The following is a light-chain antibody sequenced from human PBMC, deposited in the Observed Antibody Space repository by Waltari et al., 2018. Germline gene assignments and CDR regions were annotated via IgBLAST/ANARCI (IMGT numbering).Light chain of an antibody. Sequence: ETVMTQSPGTLSVSLGEGATLSCRASQSVSTNVAWYQQKPGQAPRLLIYAASTRATGIPARFSGSGSGTEFTLTISSMQSEDFAVYYCQQYNSWPPVYTFGQGTKLEFK. CDR1: QSVSTN. CDR2: AAS. CDR3: QQYNSWPPVYT. V-gene: IGKV3-15*01. J-gene: IGKJ2*01.